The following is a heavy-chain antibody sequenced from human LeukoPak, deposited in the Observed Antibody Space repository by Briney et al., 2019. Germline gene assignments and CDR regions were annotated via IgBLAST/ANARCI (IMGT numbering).Heavy chain of an antibody. D-gene: IGHD1-1*01. CDR2: IYYSGST. CDR3: ARGHTTTNWFDP. Sequence: SQTLSLTCTVSGGSISSGGYCWRWVRQDRGRGLEGIGYIYYSGSTYYNPSLKTRVTISVHTSKNQFSLKLSSVTAADTAVCYCARGHTTTNWFDPWRQGTLLTVSS. J-gene: IGHJ5*02. V-gene: IGHV4-31*03. CDR1: GGSISSGGYC.